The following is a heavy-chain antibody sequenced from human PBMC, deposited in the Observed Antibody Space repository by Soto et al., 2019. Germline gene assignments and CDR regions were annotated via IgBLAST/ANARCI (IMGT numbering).Heavy chain of an antibody. D-gene: IGHD2-15*01. CDR1: GVSFNSYD. CDR2: ISYDGSNT. J-gene: IGHJ6*04. Sequence: GGSLRLSCAASGVSFNSYDMHWVRQAPGKGPEWVAIISYDGSNTYYSDSVRGRFTISRDNSKDTLYLQMHSLRSEDTAIYYCARITRYCSGGDCNAWGDGTKLTDSS. CDR3: ARITRYCSGGDCNA. V-gene: IGHV3-30*03.